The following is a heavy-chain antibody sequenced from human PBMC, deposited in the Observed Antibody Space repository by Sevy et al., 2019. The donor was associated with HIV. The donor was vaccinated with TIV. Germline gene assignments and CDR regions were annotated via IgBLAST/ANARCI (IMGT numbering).Heavy chain of an antibody. CDR1: GYTFTDYY. CDR2: NNPYSGDT. V-gene: IGHV1-2*06. D-gene: IGHD4-4*01. CDR3: AREAGSNYYGQIDY. Sequence: ASVKVSCKASGYTFTDYYMHWVRQAPGQGLEWMGRNNPYSGDTKYAQKFQGRVTMTKDTSISTAYMVLSGLGFDDTAVYYCAREAGSNYYGQIDYWGQGSLVTVSS. J-gene: IGHJ4*02.